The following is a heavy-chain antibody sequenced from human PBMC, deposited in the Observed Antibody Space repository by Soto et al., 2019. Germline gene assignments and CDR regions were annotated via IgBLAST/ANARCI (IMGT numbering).Heavy chain of an antibody. V-gene: IGHV3-30*18. CDR3: AKDWGYEGLIDY. Sequence: QVQLVESGGGVVQPGRSLRLSCTASGFSFSNYGMHWVRQAPGKGLEWVAVISKDGTNTYYADSVKGRFTISRDNSKNILYLQMKGLRTEDTAVYYCAKDWGYEGLIDYWGQGTLVTVSS. CDR1: GFSFSNYG. D-gene: IGHD2-2*01. J-gene: IGHJ4*02. CDR2: ISKDGTNT.